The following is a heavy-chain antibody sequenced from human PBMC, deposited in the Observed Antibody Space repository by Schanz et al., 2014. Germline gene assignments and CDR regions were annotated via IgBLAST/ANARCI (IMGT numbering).Heavy chain of an antibody. Sequence: EVQLVESGGGVVQPGGSLRLSCAASTFTFSSDWMSWVRQAPGKGLEWVSFIYIGGNTYYADSVKGRFTISRDNSKNTVYIQMNSLRAEDTAVYYCARGGPAYYFDDWGQGTLVTVSS. CDR1: TFTFSSDW. J-gene: IGHJ4*02. CDR2: IYIGGNT. V-gene: IGHV3-66*01. CDR3: ARGGPAYYFDD.